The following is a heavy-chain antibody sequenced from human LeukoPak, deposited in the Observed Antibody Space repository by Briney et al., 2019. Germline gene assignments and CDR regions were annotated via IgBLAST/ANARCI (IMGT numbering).Heavy chain of an antibody. CDR2: ISWNSRGI. J-gene: IGHJ4*02. D-gene: IGHD1-1*01. Sequence: GRSLRLSCAASGFTFDDYAMHWVRQAPGKGLQWVSGISWNSRGIHYADSVKGRFTISRDNAKNSLYLQMNSLRAEDTALYCCARGNDILNWGQGTLVTVSS. CDR1: GFTFDDYA. CDR3: ARGNDILN. V-gene: IGHV3-9*01.